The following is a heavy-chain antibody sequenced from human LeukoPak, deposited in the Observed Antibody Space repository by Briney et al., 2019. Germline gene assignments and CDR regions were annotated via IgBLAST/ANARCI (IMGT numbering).Heavy chain of an antibody. CDR2: ISGSGGST. CDR3: AKLVTFNWFDP. Sequence: GGSLRLSCVASGFTFSSYAMSWVRQAPGKGLEWVSAISGSGGSTYYADSVKGRFTISRDNSKNTLSLQMNSLRAEDTAVYYCAKLVTFNWFDPWGQGTLVTVSS. D-gene: IGHD2-21*02. CDR1: GFTFSSYA. J-gene: IGHJ5*02. V-gene: IGHV3-23*01.